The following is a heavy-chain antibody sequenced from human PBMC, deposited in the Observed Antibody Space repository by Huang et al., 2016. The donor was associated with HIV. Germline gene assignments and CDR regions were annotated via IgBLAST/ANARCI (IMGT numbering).Heavy chain of an antibody. CDR2: VNTRGGGA. V-gene: IGHV1-46*03. J-gene: IGHJ5*01. D-gene: IGHD6-13*01. CDR1: GFSILIYY. CDR3: AREGITPSGTEVSGFDF. Sequence: QVQLVQSGAEVKKPGASVTISCKASGFSILIYYIHWVRQAPGQGLEWKGIVNTRGGGADYAQKFKGRVTMTRDTSTRTLYMELSSLRSEDTAVYYCAREGITPSGTEVSGFDFWGQGTPVGVSS.